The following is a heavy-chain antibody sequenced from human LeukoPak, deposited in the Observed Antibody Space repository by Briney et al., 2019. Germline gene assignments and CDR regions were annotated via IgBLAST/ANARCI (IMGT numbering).Heavy chain of an antibody. CDR1: GGSISSYY. V-gene: IGHV4-4*07. J-gene: IGHJ4*02. CDR3: ARGPRSGGRYYFDY. Sequence: SETLSLTCTVSGGSISSYYWSWIRQPAGKGLEWIGRIYTSGSTDYNPSLKSRVTMSVDTSKNQFSLKLSSVTAADTAVYYCARGPRSGGRYYFDYWGQGTLVTLSS. CDR2: IYTSGST. D-gene: IGHD2-15*01.